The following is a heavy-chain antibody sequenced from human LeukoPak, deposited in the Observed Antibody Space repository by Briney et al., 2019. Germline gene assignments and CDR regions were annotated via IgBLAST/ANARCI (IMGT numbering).Heavy chain of an antibody. J-gene: IGHJ4*02. Sequence: PSETQSLTCTVSGGSISSSSYYWGWIRQPPGKGLEWIGSIYYSGSTYYNPSLKSRVTISVDTSKNQFSLKLSSVTAADTAVYYCARVGYGSGSYYLDYWGQGTLVTVSS. CDR1: GGSISSSSYY. V-gene: IGHV4-39*01. CDR2: IYYSGST. D-gene: IGHD3-10*01. CDR3: ARVGYGSGSYYLDY.